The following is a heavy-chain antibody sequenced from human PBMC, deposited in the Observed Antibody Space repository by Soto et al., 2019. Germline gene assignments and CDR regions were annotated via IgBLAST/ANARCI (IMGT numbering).Heavy chain of an antibody. J-gene: IGHJ5*02. V-gene: IGHV4-59*01. CDR1: GGSISSYY. D-gene: IGHD1-26*01. CDR3: ARNRGSSYDWFDP. CDR2: IYYSGST. Sequence: SETLSLTCTVSGGSISSYYWNWMRRPPGKGLEWIGYIYYSGSTNYNPSLKSRVTISVDTSTNQFSLKLSSVTAADTAVYYCARNRGSSYDWFDPWGQGTLVTVSS.